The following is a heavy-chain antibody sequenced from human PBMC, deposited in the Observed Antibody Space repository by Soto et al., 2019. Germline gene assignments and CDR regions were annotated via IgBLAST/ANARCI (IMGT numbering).Heavy chain of an antibody. V-gene: IGHV3-23*01. J-gene: IGHJ4*02. CDR2: IGGSGTNT. CDR3: ARTITGYFWAGAY. CDR1: GFTFNMYA. Sequence: GCLGLSCAASGFTFNMYAMSWVRQAPGKGLEWVSGIGGSGTNTYYADFVKGRFTISRDNSKNTLYLQMDSLRAEDTAIYYCARTITGYFWAGAYWGQGTLVTVSS. D-gene: IGHD1-1*01.